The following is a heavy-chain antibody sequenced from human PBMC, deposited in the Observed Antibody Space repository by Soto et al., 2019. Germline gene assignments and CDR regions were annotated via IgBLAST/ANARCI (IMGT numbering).Heavy chain of an antibody. CDR1: GGSISSSNW. V-gene: IGHV4-4*02. J-gene: IGHJ4*02. D-gene: IGHD6-13*01. Sequence: PSETLSLTCAVSGGSISSSNWWSWVRQPPGKGLEWIGEIYHSGSTNYNPSLKSRVTISVDKSKNQFSLKLSSVTAADTAVYYCASSSGEMRWEAAAGTGFDYWGQGTLVTVSS. CDR3: ASSSGEMRWEAAAGTGFDY. CDR2: IYHSGST.